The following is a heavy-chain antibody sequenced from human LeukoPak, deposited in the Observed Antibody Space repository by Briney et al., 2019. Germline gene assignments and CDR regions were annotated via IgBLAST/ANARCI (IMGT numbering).Heavy chain of an antibody. J-gene: IGHJ3*02. V-gene: IGHV1-8*01. CDR1: GYTFINYD. CDR2: MNPNGYNS. CDR3: ARVGAFDALDI. Sequence: ASVKVSCKASGYTFINYDINWVRQAPGQGLDWMGWMNPNGYNSGYAQRFQGRVTMTRNTSISTAYMELSSLRSEDTAVYYCARVGAFDALDIWGQGTMVTVSS.